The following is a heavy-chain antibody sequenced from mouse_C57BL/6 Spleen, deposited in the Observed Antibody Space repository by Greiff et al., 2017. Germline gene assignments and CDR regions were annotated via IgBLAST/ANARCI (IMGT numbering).Heavy chain of an antibody. J-gene: IGHJ3*01. Sequence: QVQLKQPGAELVKPGASVKMSCKASGYTFTSYWITWVKQRPGQGLEWIGDIYPGSGSTNYNEKFKSKATLTVGTSSSTAYMQLSSLTSEDSAVYYCASQRNGNGDPFAYWGQGTLVTVSA. CDR2: IYPGSGST. CDR1: GYTFTSYW. CDR3: ASQRNGNGDPFAY. V-gene: IGHV1-55*01. D-gene: IGHD2-1*01.